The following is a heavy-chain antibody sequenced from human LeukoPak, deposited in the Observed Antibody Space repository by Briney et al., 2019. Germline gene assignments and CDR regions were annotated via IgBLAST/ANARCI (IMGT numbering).Heavy chain of an antibody. V-gene: IGHV4-39*01. CDR2: TYYAGNT. Sequence: PSETLSLTCIVSGRSINSINYYWGWIRQPPGKGLEWIGSTYYAGNTYYNPSLKSRLTISRDTSKNQFSLKLSSVTASDTAVYYCARHQPGGGSGTKLPDYWGQGILVTVSS. J-gene: IGHJ4*02. CDR1: GRSINSINYY. D-gene: IGHD3-10*01. CDR3: ARHQPGGGSGTKLPDY.